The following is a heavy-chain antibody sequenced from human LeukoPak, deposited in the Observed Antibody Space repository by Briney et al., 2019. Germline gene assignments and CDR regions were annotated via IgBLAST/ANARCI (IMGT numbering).Heavy chain of an antibody. CDR1: DGSISSNNW. J-gene: IGHJ4*02. CDR3: ARKFYSCWYGGVDY. D-gene: IGHD6-19*01. V-gene: IGHV4-4*02. CDR2: IYHTGST. Sequence: PSETLSLTCAVSDGSISSNNWWNWVRPPPGKGLEWIGEIYHTGSTNYNPSLKSRVTISVDKSKNQSSLKLSSVTAADTAVYYCARKFYSCWYGGVDYWGQGTLVTVSS.